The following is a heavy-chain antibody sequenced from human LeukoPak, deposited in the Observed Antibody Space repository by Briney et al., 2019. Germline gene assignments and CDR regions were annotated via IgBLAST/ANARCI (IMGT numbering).Heavy chain of an antibody. CDR1: GFTVSSNY. Sequence: GGCLRPSCAASGFTVSSNYMSWVRQAPRKGLEWVTGIYSGGSTYYADSVKGRFTMSRDNSKNTLCLQMNSLRAEDTAVYYCARDRDYLDYWGQGTLVNVSS. CDR3: ARDRDYLDY. J-gene: IGHJ4*02. CDR2: IYSGGST. V-gene: IGHV3-66*01.